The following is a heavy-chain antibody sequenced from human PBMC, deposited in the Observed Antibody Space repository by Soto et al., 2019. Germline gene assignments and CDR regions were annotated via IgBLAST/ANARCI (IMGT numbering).Heavy chain of an antibody. V-gene: IGHV1-8*01. J-gene: IGHJ4*02. Sequence: QVQLVQSGAEVKKPGASVKVSCKASGYTFTSYDINWVRQATGQGLESMGWMNPNSGNTGYAQKFQGRVTMTRNTSISTAYXXXXXXXXXXXXXXXXXXXXXXXGNFDYWGQGTLVTVXS. CDR2: MNPNSGNT. CDR3: XXXXXXXGNFDY. D-gene: IGHD2-15*01. CDR1: GYTFTSYD.